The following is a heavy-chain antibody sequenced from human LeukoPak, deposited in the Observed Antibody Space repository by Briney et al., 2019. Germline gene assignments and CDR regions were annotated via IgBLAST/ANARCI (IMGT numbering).Heavy chain of an antibody. V-gene: IGHV4-34*01. Sequence: SETLSLTCAVYGGSFSGYYWSWLRQPPGKGLEWIGEINHSGSTNYNPSLKSRVTILVDTSKNQFSLKLSSVTAADTAVYYCARYYYDSSGLDPYDAFDIWGQGTMVTVSS. CDR1: GGSFSGYY. CDR2: INHSGST. J-gene: IGHJ3*02. D-gene: IGHD3-22*01. CDR3: ARYYYDSSGLDPYDAFDI.